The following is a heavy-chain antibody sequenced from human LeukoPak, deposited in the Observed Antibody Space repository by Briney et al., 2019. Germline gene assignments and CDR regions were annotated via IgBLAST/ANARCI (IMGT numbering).Heavy chain of an antibody. CDR3: ATDRYCGGDCYGDAFDI. CDR1: GGSISSSSYF. Sequence: SETLSLTCTVSGGSISSSSYFWGWFRQSPGMGLEWIGNIYYGGNTYYNPSLTSRVTISVDKSKNQFSLKMSSVTAADTAIYYCATDRYCGGDCYGDAFDIWGQGTMVTVSS. V-gene: IGHV4-39*07. CDR2: IYYGGNT. J-gene: IGHJ3*02. D-gene: IGHD2-21*02.